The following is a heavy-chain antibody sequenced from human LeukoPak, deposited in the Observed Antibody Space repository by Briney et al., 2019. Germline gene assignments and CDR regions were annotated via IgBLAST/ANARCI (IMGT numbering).Heavy chain of an antibody. CDR3: GSSQYYYYYMDV. CDR1: GFTFSTSW. CDR2: INQDESVK. Sequence: GGSLRLSCSASGFTFSTSWMSWVRQAPGKGLEWVANINQDESVKYYVDSVKGRFTISRDNARDSLYLQMNSLRAEDTAVYYCGSSQYYYYYMDVWGKGTTVTVSS. V-gene: IGHV3-7*01. J-gene: IGHJ6*03. D-gene: IGHD2-15*01.